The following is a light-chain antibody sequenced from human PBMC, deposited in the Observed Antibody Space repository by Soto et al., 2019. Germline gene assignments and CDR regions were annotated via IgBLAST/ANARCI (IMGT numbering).Light chain of an antibody. CDR2: DVS. Sequence: QSVLTQPRSVSGSPGQSVTISCTGTSSDVGAYNYVSWYQQHPGKAPKLMTYDVSKRPSGVPDRFSGSKSGNTASLTISGLQAEDEADYYCCSYTSSSTLVFGGGTKLTVL. CDR3: CSYTSSSTLV. J-gene: IGLJ3*02. V-gene: IGLV2-11*01. CDR1: SSDVGAYNY.